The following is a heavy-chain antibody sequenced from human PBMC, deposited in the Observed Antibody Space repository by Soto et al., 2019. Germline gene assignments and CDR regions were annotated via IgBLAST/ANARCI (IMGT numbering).Heavy chain of an antibody. Sequence: GGSLRLSCAASGFTFSSYAMSWVRQAPGKGLEWVSAISGNGADTSYADSVRGRFTISRDNSKDTLFLQMNSLRAEDTAVYYCAKTFLARYCSSSICYDPADYFDYWGQGTLVTVSS. CDR3: AKTFLARYCSSSICYDPADYFDY. CDR2: ISGNGADT. J-gene: IGHJ4*02. V-gene: IGHV3-23*01. D-gene: IGHD2-2*01. CDR1: GFTFSSYA.